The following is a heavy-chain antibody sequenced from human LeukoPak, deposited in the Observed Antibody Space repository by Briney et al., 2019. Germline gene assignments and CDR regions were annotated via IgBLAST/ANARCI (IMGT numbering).Heavy chain of an antibody. CDR2: ISDSSSYI. V-gene: IGHV3-21*01. CDR1: GFTFSSYS. D-gene: IGHD3/OR15-3a*01. CDR3: ARGGTGADFDY. J-gene: IGHJ4*02. Sequence: GGSLRLSCAASGFTFSSYSMNWVRHAPGKGLEWVSSISDSSSYIYYPDSVKGRFTISRDNAKNSLYLQMNSLRAEDTAVYFCARGGTGADFDYWGQETLVTVSS.